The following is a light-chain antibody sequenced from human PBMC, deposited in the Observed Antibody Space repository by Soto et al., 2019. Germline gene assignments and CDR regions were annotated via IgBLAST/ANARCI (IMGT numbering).Light chain of an antibody. J-gene: IGKJ2*01. CDR1: QRLSRA. CDR2: GVS. CDR3: QQYTNWPYP. Sequence: EIILTQSPATLSVSPGERATLSCRASQRLSRALAWYQQKPGQAPSLLIYGVSARATGVPARFSGSGSGTEFTLNNSSLQSEDSAVFYCQQYTNWPYPFGQGTKLEIK. V-gene: IGKV3-15*01.